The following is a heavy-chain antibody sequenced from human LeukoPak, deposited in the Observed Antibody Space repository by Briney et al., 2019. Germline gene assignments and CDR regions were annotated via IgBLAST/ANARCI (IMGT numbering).Heavy chain of an antibody. CDR3: AILTAAAADPWFDY. D-gene: IGHD6-13*01. Sequence: ASVKVSCKASGYTFTGYYMHWVRQAPGQGLEWMGWINPNSGGTNYAQKFQGRVTMTRDTSISTAYMELSRLRSDDTAVYYCAILTAAAADPWFDYWGQGTLVTVSS. CDR2: INPNSGGT. V-gene: IGHV1-2*02. CDR1: GYTFTGYY. J-gene: IGHJ4*02.